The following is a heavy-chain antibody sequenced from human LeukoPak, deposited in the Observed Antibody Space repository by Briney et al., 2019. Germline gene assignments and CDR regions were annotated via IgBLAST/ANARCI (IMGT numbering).Heavy chain of an antibody. J-gene: IGHJ4*02. D-gene: IGHD3-10*01. Sequence: GSLRLSCAASGFTFSTYWMHWVRQAPGKGVVWVSRISSDGSITSYADSVKGRFTISRDNAKNTLYLQMNSLRAEDTAVYYCARHLNYYLDYWSQGTLVTVSS. CDR3: ARHLNYYLDY. CDR2: ISSDGSIT. V-gene: IGHV3-74*01. CDR1: GFTFSTYW.